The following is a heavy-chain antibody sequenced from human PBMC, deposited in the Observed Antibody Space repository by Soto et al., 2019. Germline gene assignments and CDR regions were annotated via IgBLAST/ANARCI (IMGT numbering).Heavy chain of an antibody. J-gene: IGHJ3*02. Sequence: SETLSLTCSVSGASISAYYLSWIRQPPGKGLEWIAYIYYSGSTSYNPSLKSRVSISLDTSKNQFSLKLSSVTAADTAVYYCARTYDGSGPNSGGYGFDIWGPGTMVTVSS. D-gene: IGHD3-22*01. CDR3: ARTYDGSGPNSGGYGFDI. V-gene: IGHV4-59*01. CDR1: GASISAYY. CDR2: IYYSGST.